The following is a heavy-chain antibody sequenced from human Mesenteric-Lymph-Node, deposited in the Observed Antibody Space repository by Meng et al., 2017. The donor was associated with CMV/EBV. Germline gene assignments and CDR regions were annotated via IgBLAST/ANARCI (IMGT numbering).Heavy chain of an antibody. V-gene: IGHV3-21*01. D-gene: IGHD6-13*01. CDR1: GFTFSSYS. Sequence: GESLKISCAASGFTFSSYSMNWVRQAPGKGLEWVSSISSSSSYIYYADSVKGRFTISRDNAKNSLYLQMNSLRAEDTAVYYCASTDRVAAHLDYWGQGTLVTVS. CDR2: ISSSSSYI. J-gene: IGHJ4*02. CDR3: ASTDRVAAHLDY.